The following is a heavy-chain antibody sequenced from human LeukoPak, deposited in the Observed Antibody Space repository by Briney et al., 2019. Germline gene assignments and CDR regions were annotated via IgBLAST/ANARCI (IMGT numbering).Heavy chain of an antibody. CDR1: GGTFSSDA. D-gene: IGHD5-18*01. CDR2: LIPLFGRS. V-gene: IGHV1-69*05. Sequence: SVKVSCKASGGTFSSDAISWVRQAPGQGLEWMGGLIPLFGRSNYAQKFQGRVTLTTDESTTTAYMELSSLRSEDTAVYYCTRVRRNVDTAMPEGSDLWGQGTLVTVSS. J-gene: IGHJ5*02. CDR3: TRVRRNVDTAMPEGSDL.